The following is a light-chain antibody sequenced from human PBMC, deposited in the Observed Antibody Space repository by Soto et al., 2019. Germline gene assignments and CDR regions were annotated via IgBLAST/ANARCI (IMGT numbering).Light chain of an antibody. V-gene: IGLV2-23*01. CDR1: SSDIGSYKF. Sequence: QSALTQPASVSGSPGQSITISCTGTSSDIGSYKFVSWYQQHPGKAPKVMIYEGSKRPSGVSNRFSGSKSGNTASLTISGLQAEDEADYYCCSYVGSSSVVFGGGTKLTVL. J-gene: IGLJ2*01. CDR3: CSYVGSSSVV. CDR2: EGS.